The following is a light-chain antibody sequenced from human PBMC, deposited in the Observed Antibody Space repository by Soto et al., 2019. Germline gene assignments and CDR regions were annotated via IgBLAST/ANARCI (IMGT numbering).Light chain of an antibody. J-gene: IGKJ2*01. Sequence: ENVLTQSPGTLSLSPGERVTLSCRASQSVINNNLAWFQQKPGQAPRLLIHAASTRAVGIPDRFSGSGSGTDFTLAISRLEPDDFAVYYCHQYGNSAYTFGQGTKLE. CDR1: QSVINNN. CDR3: HQYGNSAYT. CDR2: AAS. V-gene: IGKV3-20*01.